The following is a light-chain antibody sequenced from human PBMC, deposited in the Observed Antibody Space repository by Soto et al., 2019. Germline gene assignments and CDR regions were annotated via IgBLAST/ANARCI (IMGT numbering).Light chain of an antibody. J-gene: IGLJ1*01. CDR2: DVS. V-gene: IGLV2-14*03. CDR3: TSFTTADTHV. CDR1: SSDIASYNY. Sequence: SVLTQPASVSGSPGQSITVSCIGTSSDIASYNYVSWYQQHPGKVPKLMIYDVSNRPSGVSNRFSGSKSGNTASLTISGLQAEDEADYYCTSFTTADTHVFGTGTKVTVL.